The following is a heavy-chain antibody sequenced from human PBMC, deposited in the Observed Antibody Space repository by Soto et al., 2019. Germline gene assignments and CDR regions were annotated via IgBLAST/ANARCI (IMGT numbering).Heavy chain of an antibody. CDR2: IYYSGST. J-gene: IGHJ4*01. V-gene: IGHV4-61*01. CDR1: GGSVSSGSYY. CDR3: ARDRGYYDILTGYCNYFDY. Sequence: SETLFLICTVSGGSVSSGSYYWSWIRQPPGKGLEWIGYIYYSGSTNYNPSLKSRVTISVDTSKNQFSLKLSSVTAADTAVYYCARDRGYYDILTGYCNYFDYWGHGTPVPVSP. D-gene: IGHD3-9*01.